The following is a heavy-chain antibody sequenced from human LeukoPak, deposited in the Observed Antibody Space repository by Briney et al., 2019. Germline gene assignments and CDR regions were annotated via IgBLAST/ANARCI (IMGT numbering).Heavy chain of an antibody. V-gene: IGHV3-11*01. CDR1: GFTFSDYY. D-gene: IGHD3-10*01. CDR3: ASTYGSGSSQFDY. J-gene: IGHJ4*02. Sequence: GGSLRLSCAASGFTFSDYYMSWIRQAPGKGLEWVSYISSSGSTIYYADSVKGRFTISRDKAKNSLYLQMNSLRAEDTAVYYCASTYGSGSSQFDYWGQGTLVTVSS. CDR2: ISSSGSTI.